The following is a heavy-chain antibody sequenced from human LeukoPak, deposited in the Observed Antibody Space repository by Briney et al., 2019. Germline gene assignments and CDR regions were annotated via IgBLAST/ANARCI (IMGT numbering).Heavy chain of an antibody. D-gene: IGHD4-17*01. V-gene: IGHV1-69*13. CDR2: IIPIFGIA. CDR3: ARSTTGPSSSNWFDP. J-gene: IGHJ5*02. Sequence: EASVKVSCKASGGTFSSYAISWVRQAPGQGLEWMGGIIPIFGIANYAQKFQGRVTITADESTSTAYMELSSLRSEDTAVYYCARSTTGPSSSNWFDPWGQGTLVTVSS. CDR1: GGTFSSYA.